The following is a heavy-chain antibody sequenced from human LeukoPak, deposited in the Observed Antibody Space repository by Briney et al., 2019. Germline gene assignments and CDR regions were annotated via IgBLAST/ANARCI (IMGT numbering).Heavy chain of an antibody. CDR2: TSYDGTNK. CDR1: GFTFSSYG. D-gene: IGHD5-18*01. CDR3: AKDRAGYGDAFDI. Sequence: GRSLRLSCAASGFTFSSYGMHWVRQAPGKGLEWVAVTSYDGTNKYYADSVKGRFTISRDNFKTTLYLQMNSLRVEDTAVYYCAKDRAGYGDAFDIWGQGTMVTVSS. J-gene: IGHJ3*02. V-gene: IGHV3-30*18.